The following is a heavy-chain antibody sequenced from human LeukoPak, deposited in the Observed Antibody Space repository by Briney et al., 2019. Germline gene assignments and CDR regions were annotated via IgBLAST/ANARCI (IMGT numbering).Heavy chain of an antibody. J-gene: IGHJ4*02. V-gene: IGHV4-59*01. CDR1: GGSISSYY. D-gene: IGHD5-18*01. Sequence: SETLSLXCTVSGGSISSYYWSWIRQPPGKGLEWIGYIYYSGSTNYNPSLKSRVTISVDTSKNQFSLKPSSVTAADTAVYYCARSGYSYGSFDYWGQGTLVTVSS. CDR3: ARSGYSYGSFDY. CDR2: IYYSGST.